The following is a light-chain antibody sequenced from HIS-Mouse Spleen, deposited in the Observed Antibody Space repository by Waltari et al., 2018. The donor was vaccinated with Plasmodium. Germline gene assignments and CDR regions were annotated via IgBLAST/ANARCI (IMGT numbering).Light chain of an antibody. CDR3: SSYTSSSTLV. CDR1: SSDVGGSNY. Sequence: QSALPQPASVSGSPGQSITLSCPGTSSDVGGSNYVSWYQQHPAQAPKLMIYEFSNRPSGVSNRFSGSKSGNTASLTISGLQAEDEADYYCSSYTSSSTLVFGGGTKLTVL. V-gene: IGLV2-14*01. CDR2: EFS. J-gene: IGLJ2*01.